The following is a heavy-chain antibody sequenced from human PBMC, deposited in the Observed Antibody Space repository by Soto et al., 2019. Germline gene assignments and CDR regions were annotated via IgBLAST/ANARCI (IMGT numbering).Heavy chain of an antibody. CDR2: IIPILGIA. V-gene: IGHV1-69*02. D-gene: IGHD2-2*01. J-gene: IGHJ5*02. Sequence: ASVKVSCKASGGTFSSYTISWVRQAPGQGLEWMGRIIPILGIANYAQKFQGRVTITADKSTSTAYMELSSLRSEDTAVYYCARVLHCYADKTCSGFDPWGQGTLVTVSS. CDR1: GGTFSSYT. CDR3: ARVLHCYADKTCSGFDP.